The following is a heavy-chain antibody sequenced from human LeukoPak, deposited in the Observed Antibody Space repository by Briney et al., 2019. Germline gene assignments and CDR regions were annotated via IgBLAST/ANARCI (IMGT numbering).Heavy chain of an antibody. CDR3: ARGDPSTHCSSTSCYFWNAFDI. J-gene: IGHJ3*02. Sequence: SETLSLTCTVSGYSISSGYYWGWIRQPPGKGLEWIGSIYQSGKTYYNASLQSRVTISVDTSKNQFSLKLSSVTAADTAVYYCARGDPSTHCSSTSCYFWNAFDIWGQGTMVTVSS. CDR2: IYQSGKT. CDR1: GYSISSGYY. V-gene: IGHV4-38-2*02. D-gene: IGHD2-2*01.